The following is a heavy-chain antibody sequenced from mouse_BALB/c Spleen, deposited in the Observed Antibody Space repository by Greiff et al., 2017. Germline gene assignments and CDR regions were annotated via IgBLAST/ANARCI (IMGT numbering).Heavy chain of an antibody. V-gene: IGHV5-9-4*01. CDR3: ARDGYDAMDY. Sequence: EVQGVESGGGLVKPGGSLKLSCAASGFTFSSYAMSWVRQSPEKRLEWVAEISSGGSYTYYPDTVTGRFTISRDNAKNTLYLEMSSLRSEDTAMYYCARDGYDAMDYWGQGTSVTVSS. CDR2: ISSGGSYT. J-gene: IGHJ4*01. CDR1: GFTFSSYA.